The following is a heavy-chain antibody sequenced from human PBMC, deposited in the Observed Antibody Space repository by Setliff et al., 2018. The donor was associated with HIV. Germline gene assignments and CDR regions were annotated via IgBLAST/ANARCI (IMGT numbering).Heavy chain of an antibody. J-gene: IGHJ4*02. V-gene: IGHV3-48*03. CDR2: ITGNGTTI. CDR1: GFTFSSYE. D-gene: IGHD3-22*01. CDR3: ARAHYYDSSYFYASGNPLIDY. Sequence: GGSLRLSCAASGFTFSSYEMNWVRQSPGKGLEWVSYITGNGTTIYYADSVKGRFTISRDNAKNSLYLQMNSLRAEDTAVYYCARAHYYDSSYFYASGNPLIDYWGQGTLFTVS.